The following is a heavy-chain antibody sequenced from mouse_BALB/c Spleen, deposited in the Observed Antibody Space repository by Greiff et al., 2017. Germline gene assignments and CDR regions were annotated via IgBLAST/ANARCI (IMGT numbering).Heavy chain of an antibody. V-gene: IGHV1-80*01. CDR2: IYPGDGDT. D-gene: IGHD1-1*01. CDR3: ARAFYGSTPYYFDY. Sequence: VQLQQSGAELVRPGSSVKISCKASGYAFSSYWMNWVKQRPGQGLEWIGQIYPGDGDTNYNGKFKGKATLTADKSSSTAYMQLSSLTSEDSAVYFCARAFYGSTPYYFDYWGQGTTLTVSS. CDR1: GYAFSSYW. J-gene: IGHJ2*01.